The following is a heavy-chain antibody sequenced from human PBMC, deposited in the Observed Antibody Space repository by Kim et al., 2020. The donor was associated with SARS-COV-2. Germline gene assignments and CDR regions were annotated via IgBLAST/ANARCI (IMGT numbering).Heavy chain of an antibody. Sequence: ASVKVSCKASGYTFTTYGISWVRQAPGQGLEWMGWISANNGNTNYAQRLQGRVTMTTERSTSTAYMELRSLRSDDTAVYYCARGWDGDYWGQGTLVTVSS. CDR3: ARGWDGDY. V-gene: IGHV1-18*01. D-gene: IGHD1-26*01. CDR2: ISANNGNT. CDR1: GYTFTTYG. J-gene: IGHJ4*02.